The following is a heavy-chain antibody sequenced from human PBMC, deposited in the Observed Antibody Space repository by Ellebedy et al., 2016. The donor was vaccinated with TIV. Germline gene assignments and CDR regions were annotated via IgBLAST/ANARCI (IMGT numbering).Heavy chain of an antibody. CDR3: ARKSTLLLPFDY. Sequence: SETLSLTCSVSGGSISSYYWNWIRQPPGKGLEWIGYSYYSGSTNYNPSLKSRVPISVDTSKNQFSLKLSSVTAADTAVYYCARKSTLLLPFDYWGQGTLVTVSS. CDR1: GGSISSYY. CDR2: SYYSGST. V-gene: IGHV4-59*08. D-gene: IGHD2-15*01. J-gene: IGHJ4*02.